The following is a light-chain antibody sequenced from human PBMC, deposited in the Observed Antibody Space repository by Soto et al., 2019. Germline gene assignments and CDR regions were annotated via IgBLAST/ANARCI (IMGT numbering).Light chain of an antibody. CDR1: SSNIGNNY. CDR3: GTWDSSLSAVV. V-gene: IGLV1-51*02. CDR2: ENN. J-gene: IGLJ2*01. Sequence: QAVVTQPPSMSAAPGQKVTISCSGSSSNIGNNYVSWYQQLPGTAPKLLIYENNKRPSGIPDRFSGSKSGTSATLGITGLQTGDEADYYCGTWDSSLSAVVFGGGTQLTVL.